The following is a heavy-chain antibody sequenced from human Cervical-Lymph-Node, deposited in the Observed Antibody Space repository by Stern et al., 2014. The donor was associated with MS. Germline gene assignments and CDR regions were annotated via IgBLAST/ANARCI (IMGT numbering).Heavy chain of an antibody. CDR2: INPRGGRT. D-gene: IGHD1-26*01. CDR3: AIIEGWNGMDV. Sequence: VQLVQSGPEVKKPGASVRVSCKASGYNFTTYYMHWVRQAPGQGLEWMGIINPRGGRTSYAQKFQGRVTMTRDTSTSTVYMELRSLRSEDTAVYYCAIIEGWNGMDVWGQGTTVTASS. J-gene: IGHJ6*02. V-gene: IGHV1-46*01. CDR1: GYNFTTYY.